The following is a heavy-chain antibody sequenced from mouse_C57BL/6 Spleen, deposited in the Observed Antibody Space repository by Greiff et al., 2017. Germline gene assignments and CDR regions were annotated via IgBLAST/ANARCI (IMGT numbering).Heavy chain of an antibody. D-gene: IGHD1-1*01. V-gene: IGHV1-69*01. CDR1: GYTFTSYW. Sequence: VQLQQPGAELVMPGASVKLSCKASGYTFTSYWMHWVKQRPGQGLEWIGEIDPSDSYTNYNQKFKGKSTLTVDKSSSTAYMQLSSLTSEDSAVYYCARGGSSSLDYWGQGTTLTVSS. CDR2: IDPSDSYT. CDR3: ARGGSSSLDY. J-gene: IGHJ2*01.